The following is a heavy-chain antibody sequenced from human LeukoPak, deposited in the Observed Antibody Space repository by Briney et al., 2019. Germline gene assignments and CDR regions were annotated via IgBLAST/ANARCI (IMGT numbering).Heavy chain of an antibody. CDR2: IYYSGST. D-gene: IGHD3-22*01. CDR1: GGSISSYY. CDR3: ARLLRSTDYYDSNGAFDI. J-gene: IGHJ3*02. Sequence: PSETLSLTCTVSGGSISSYYWSWIRQPPGKGLEWLGYIYYSGSTNYNPSLKSRVTISVDTSKNQFSLKLSSVTAADTAVYYCARLLRSTDYYDSNGAFDIWGQGTMVTVSS. V-gene: IGHV4-59*01.